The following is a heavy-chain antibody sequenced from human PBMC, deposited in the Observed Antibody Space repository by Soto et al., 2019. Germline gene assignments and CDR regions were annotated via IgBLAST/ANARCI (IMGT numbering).Heavy chain of an antibody. CDR2: MNPNSGNT. CDR3: ARVDCSGGSCYSHYYYYGMDV. D-gene: IGHD2-15*01. Sequence: QVQLVQSGAEVKKPGASVKVSCKASGYTFTSYDINWVRQATGQGLEWMGWMNPNSGNTGYAQKFQGRVTMNRNTSIRTDDMELSSLRSEDTAVYYCARVDCSGGSCYSHYYYYGMDVWGQGTTVTVSS. CDR1: GYTFTSYD. J-gene: IGHJ6*02. V-gene: IGHV1-8*01.